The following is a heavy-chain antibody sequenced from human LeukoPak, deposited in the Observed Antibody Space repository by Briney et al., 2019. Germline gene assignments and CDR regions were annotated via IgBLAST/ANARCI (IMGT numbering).Heavy chain of an antibody. CDR3: ARYGSGSHYYYYGMDV. Sequence: ASVKVSCKASGYTFTSYAMHWVRQAPGQRLEWMGWINAGNGNTKYSQKFQGRVTITRDTSASTAYMELSSLRSEDTAVYYCARYGSGSHYYYYGMDVWGQGTTVTVSS. J-gene: IGHJ6*02. D-gene: IGHD3-10*01. V-gene: IGHV1-3*01. CDR1: GYTFTSYA. CDR2: INAGNGNT.